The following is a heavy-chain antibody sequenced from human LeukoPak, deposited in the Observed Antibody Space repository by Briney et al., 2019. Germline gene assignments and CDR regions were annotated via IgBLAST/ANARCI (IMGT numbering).Heavy chain of an antibody. D-gene: IGHD2-15*01. V-gene: IGHV1-69*06. Sequence: ASVKVSCKASGGTFSSYAISWVRQAPGQGLEWMGGIIPIFGTANYAQKFQGRVTITADKSTSTACMELSSLRSEDTAVYYCARGGLYGGSSFGYWGQGTLVTVSS. CDR3: ARGGLYGGSSFGY. CDR2: IIPIFGTA. J-gene: IGHJ4*02. CDR1: GGTFSSYA.